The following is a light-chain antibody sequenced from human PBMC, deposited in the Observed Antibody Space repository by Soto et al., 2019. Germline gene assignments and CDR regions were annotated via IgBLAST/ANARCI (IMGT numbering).Light chain of an antibody. CDR1: QSVSSSY. CDR3: QQYGSSPMYT. V-gene: IGKV3-20*01. Sequence: EIVLTQSPGTLSLSPGERATLSCRASQSVSSSYLAWYQQKPGQAPRLLIYGASGRATGIPDRFSGSGSGTDFTLTISRLVPEDFAVYYCQQYGSSPMYTFGQGTKLEIK. J-gene: IGKJ2*01. CDR2: GAS.